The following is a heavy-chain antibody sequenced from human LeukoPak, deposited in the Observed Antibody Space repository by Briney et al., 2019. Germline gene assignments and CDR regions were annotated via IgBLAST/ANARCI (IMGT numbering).Heavy chain of an antibody. Sequence: GGSLRLSCAASGFTFSSYWRHWVRQAPGKGREWVSAISGSGGSTYYADSVKGRFTISRDNSKNTLYLQMNSLRAEDTAVYYCAKSMSQWLATFYFDYWGQGTLVTVSS. CDR2: ISGSGGST. CDR3: AKSMSQWLATFYFDY. V-gene: IGHV3-23*01. J-gene: IGHJ4*02. D-gene: IGHD6-19*01. CDR1: GFTFSSYW.